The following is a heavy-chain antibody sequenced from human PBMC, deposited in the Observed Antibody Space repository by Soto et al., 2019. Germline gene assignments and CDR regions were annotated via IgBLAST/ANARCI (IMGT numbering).Heavy chain of an antibody. CDR3: ARDMTHGPPAILSSYYYGMDV. Sequence: HPGGSLRLSCAASGFTLSSYGMHWVRQAPGKGLEWVAVIWYDGSNKYYADSVKGRFTISRDNSKNTLYLQMNSLRAEDTAVYYCARDMTHGPPAILSSYYYGMDVWGQGTTVTVSS. CDR1: GFTLSSYG. V-gene: IGHV3-33*01. CDR2: IWYDGSNK. J-gene: IGHJ6*02. D-gene: IGHD3-9*01.